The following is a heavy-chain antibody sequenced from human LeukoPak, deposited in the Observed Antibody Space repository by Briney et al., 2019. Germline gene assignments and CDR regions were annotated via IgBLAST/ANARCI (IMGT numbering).Heavy chain of an antibody. Sequence: ASVKVSCKVSGYSLSELTMHWVRQAPGKGLEWVGGFDREDGEIIYAQKFQDRVTMTEDTSTDTAYMEMTSLRSEDTAVFYCAAMVRGVIVPHFDDWGQGTLVTVSS. J-gene: IGHJ4*02. V-gene: IGHV1-24*01. CDR2: FDREDGEI. CDR1: GYSLSELT. CDR3: AAMVRGVIVPHFDD. D-gene: IGHD3-10*01.